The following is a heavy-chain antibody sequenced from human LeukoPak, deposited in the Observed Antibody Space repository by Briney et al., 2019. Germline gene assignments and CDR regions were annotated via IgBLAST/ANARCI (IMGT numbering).Heavy chain of an antibody. J-gene: IGHJ4*02. CDR2: IYYSGST. CDR1: GGSISGYY. CDR3: VRSIQLWSYFDY. V-gene: IGHV4-59*01. Sequence: SETLSLTCTVSGGSISGYYWSWIRQPPGKGLEWIGYIYYSGSTNYNPSLKSRVTISVDTSKNQFSLKLSSVTAADTAMYYCVRSIQLWSYFDYWGQGTLVTVSS. D-gene: IGHD5-18*01.